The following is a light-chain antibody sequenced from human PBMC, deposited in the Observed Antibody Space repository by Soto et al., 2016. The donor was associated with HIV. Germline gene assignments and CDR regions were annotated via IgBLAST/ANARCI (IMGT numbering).Light chain of an antibody. Sequence: SYVLTQPPSVSVAPGKTARITCGGNNIESKSVHWYQQKPGQAPVLVVYDDSDRPSWVPERFSGSNSGNTATLTISRVEAGDEADYYCQVWDISSDHRVFGTGTKVSVL. V-gene: IGLV3-21*03. J-gene: IGLJ1*01. CDR3: QVWDISSDHRV. CDR2: DDS. CDR1: NIESKS.